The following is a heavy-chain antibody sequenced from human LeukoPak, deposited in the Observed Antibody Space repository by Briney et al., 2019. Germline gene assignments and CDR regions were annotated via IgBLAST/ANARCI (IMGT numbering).Heavy chain of an antibody. CDR3: ARHSSGWDDAFDI. V-gene: IGHV4-59*08. D-gene: IGHD6-19*01. CDR2: FYYSGST. Sequence: SETLSLTCTVSGGSISSFSWSWIRQPPGKGLEWIGCFYYSGSTNYNPSLKSRVIISVDTSKNQFTLKVSSVTAADTAVYYCARHSSGWDDAFDIWGQGTMVTVSS. J-gene: IGHJ3*02. CDR1: GGSISSFS.